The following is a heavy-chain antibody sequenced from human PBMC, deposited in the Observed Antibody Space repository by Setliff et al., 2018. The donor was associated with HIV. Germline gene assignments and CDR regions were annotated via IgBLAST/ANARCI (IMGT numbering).Heavy chain of an antibody. CDR2: IKGDGSQK. V-gene: IGHV3-7*01. D-gene: IGHD2-2*01. CDR1: GFTFSSSW. J-gene: IGHJ3*02. Sequence: PGGSLRLSCVASGFTFSSSWMSWVRQAPGKGLEWVANIKGDGSQKYYVDFVKGRSTLSRDNAKNSLYLQMSSLRAEDTAVYYCARLSHCVITNCPPVGPDAFDIWGQGTMVTVSS. CDR3: ARLSHCVITNCPPVGPDAFDI.